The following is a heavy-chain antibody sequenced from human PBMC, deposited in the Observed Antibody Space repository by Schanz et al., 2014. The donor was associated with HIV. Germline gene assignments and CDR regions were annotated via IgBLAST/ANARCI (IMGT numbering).Heavy chain of an antibody. J-gene: IGHJ6*02. D-gene: IGHD1-26*01. V-gene: IGHV1-8*01. CDR2: MNPNSGNT. Sequence: QVQLVQSGAEVKKPGASVKVSCKASGYTFTSYDINWVRQATGQGLEWMGWMNPNSGNTGYAQKFQGRVTMTRNTSISTAYMELSSLRSEDTAVYYCARRGVVGATLYYYYYGMDVWGQGTTVTVSS. CDR3: ARRGVVGATLYYYYYGMDV. CDR1: GYTFTSYD.